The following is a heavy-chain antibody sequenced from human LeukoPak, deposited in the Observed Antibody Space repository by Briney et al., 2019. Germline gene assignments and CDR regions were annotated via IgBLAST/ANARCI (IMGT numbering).Heavy chain of an antibody. CDR2: INHSGST. CDR1: GGSFSGYY. J-gene: IGHJ4*02. V-gene: IGHV4-34*01. D-gene: IGHD2-21*01. CDR3: ARGPYCGGDCYSHFDY. Sequence: SETLSLTCAVYGGSFSGYYWSWIRQPPGKGLEWIGEINHSGSTNYNPSLKSRFTISVDTSKNQFSLKLSSVTAADTAVYYCARGPYCGGDCYSHFDYWGQGTLVTVSS.